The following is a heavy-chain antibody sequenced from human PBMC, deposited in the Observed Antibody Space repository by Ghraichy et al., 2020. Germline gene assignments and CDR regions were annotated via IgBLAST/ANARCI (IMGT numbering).Heavy chain of an antibody. D-gene: IGHD2-2*01. CDR2: INSDGSST. V-gene: IGHV3-74*01. CDR3: ARTRFVVVPAAMGYYYYMDV. Sequence: GGSLRLSCAASGFTFSSYWMHCVRQAPGKGLVWVSRINSDGSSTSYADSVKGRFTISRDNAKNTLYLQMNSLRAEDTAVYYCARTRFVVVPAAMGYYYYMDVWGKGTTVTVSS. CDR1: GFTFSSYW. J-gene: IGHJ6*03.